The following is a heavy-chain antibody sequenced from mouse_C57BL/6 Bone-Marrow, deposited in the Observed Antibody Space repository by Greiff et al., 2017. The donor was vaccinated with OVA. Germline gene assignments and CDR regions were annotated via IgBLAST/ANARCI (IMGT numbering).Heavy chain of an antibody. Sequence: VKLVESGPGLVAPSQSLSITCTVSGFSLTSYAISWVRQPPGKGLEWLGVIWTGGGTNYNSALKSRLSISKDNSKSQVFLKMNSLQTDDTARYYCARIPITTVVAWYFDVWGTGTTVTVSS. CDR1: GFSLTSYA. D-gene: IGHD1-1*01. J-gene: IGHJ1*03. CDR2: IWTGGGT. CDR3: ARIPITTVVAWYFDV. V-gene: IGHV2-9-1*01.